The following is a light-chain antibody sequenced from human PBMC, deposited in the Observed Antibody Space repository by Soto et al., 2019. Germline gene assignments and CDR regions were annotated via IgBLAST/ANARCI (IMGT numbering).Light chain of an antibody. CDR3: SSYTSSSPVV. J-gene: IGLJ2*01. CDR2: DVS. Sequence: QSVLTQPASVSGSPGQSITISCTGTSSDVGGYNYVSWYQQHPGKAPKLMIYDVSNRPSGVSNRFSGSKSGNTASLTISGLQAEDEADYYCSSYTSSSPVVFVGVTIVTVL. V-gene: IGLV2-14*01. CDR1: SSDVGGYNY.